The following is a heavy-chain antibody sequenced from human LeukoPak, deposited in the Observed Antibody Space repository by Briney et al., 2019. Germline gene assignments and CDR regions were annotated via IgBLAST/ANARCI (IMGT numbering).Heavy chain of an antibody. Sequence: PGGSLRLSCAASGFTFSGSAMHWVRQASGKGPEWVGRIRSKANSYATAYAASVKGRFTISRDDSKNTAYLQMNSLRAEDTALYYCVKASSSSPQYNWFDAWGQGTLVTVSS. V-gene: IGHV3-73*01. CDR1: GFTFSGSA. CDR3: VKASSSSPQYNWFDA. J-gene: IGHJ5*02. D-gene: IGHD6-6*01. CDR2: IRSKANSYAT.